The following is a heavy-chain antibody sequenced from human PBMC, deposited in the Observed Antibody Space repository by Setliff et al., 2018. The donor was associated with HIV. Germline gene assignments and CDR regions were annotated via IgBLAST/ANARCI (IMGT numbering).Heavy chain of an antibody. V-gene: IGHV1-18*01. Sequence: ASVKVSCKASGYTFSNYGIRWVRQAPGQGLERMGWISPYNGNTNYVQKLQGRVTITTDTSTSTAYMELRSLRSDDTALYYCARKPTGSPSDYWGQGTLVTVSS. CDR1: GYTFSNYG. CDR2: ISPYNGNT. D-gene: IGHD2-2*01. J-gene: IGHJ4*02. CDR3: ARKPTGSPSDY.